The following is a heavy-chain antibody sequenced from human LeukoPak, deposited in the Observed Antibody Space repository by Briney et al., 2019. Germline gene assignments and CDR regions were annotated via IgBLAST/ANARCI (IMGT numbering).Heavy chain of an antibody. Sequence: PGGPLRLSCAASGFTFSSYWMHWVRQAPGKGLVWVSRINSDGTTTTYADSVKGRFTISRDNAKSMVYLQMNSLRAEDTAVYYCAKDVGGTIWGQGTLVTVSS. J-gene: IGHJ4*02. CDR2: INSDGTTT. CDR1: GFTFSSYW. CDR3: AKDVGGTI. V-gene: IGHV3-74*01. D-gene: IGHD1-26*01.